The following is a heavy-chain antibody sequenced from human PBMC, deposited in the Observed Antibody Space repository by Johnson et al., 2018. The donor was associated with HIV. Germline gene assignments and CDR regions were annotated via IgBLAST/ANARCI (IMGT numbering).Heavy chain of an antibody. CDR2: YDGNNK. Sequence: YDGNNKQYVDSVKGRSTISRDNSKNTLYLQLGSLRGEDMAVYFCARRQFITTWQDAFDVWGQGTTVTVSS. J-gene: IGHJ3*01. CDR3: ARRQFITTWQDAFDV. V-gene: IGHV3-30*03. D-gene: IGHD1-14*01.